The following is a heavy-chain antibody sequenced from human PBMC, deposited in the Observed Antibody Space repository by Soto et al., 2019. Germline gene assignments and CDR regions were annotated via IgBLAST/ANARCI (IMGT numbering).Heavy chain of an antibody. CDR3: ARGLDFGDYADNFYYYCAMDV. D-gene: IGHD4-17*01. CDR2: INPNRGDT. CDR1: GYVFTGHH. V-gene: IGHV1-2*02. Sequence: ASVKVSCKASGYVFTGHHMHWVRQAPGQGLEWMGWINPNRGDTNYAQKFQDRVTMTRDTSISTAYMELRRLRFDDTAVHYCARGLDFGDYADNFYYYCAMDVWGQGTTVTVSS. J-gene: IGHJ6*02.